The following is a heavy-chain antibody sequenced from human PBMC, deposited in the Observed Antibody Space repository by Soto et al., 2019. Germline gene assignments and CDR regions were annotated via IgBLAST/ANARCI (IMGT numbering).Heavy chain of an antibody. CDR1: GFSFSSYG. J-gene: IGHJ4*02. CDR3: ATQESEWNDHFDY. CDR2: ISYDGTDE. D-gene: IGHD1-1*01. Sequence: QVQLVESGGGVVQPGRSLRLSCAASGFSFSSYGMHWVRQAPGKGLEWVAMISYDGTDEYYADSVKGRFTISRDNSKNAVYLKMNSLRAEDTAVYYCATQESEWNDHFDYWGQGTLVTVSS. V-gene: IGHV3-30*03.